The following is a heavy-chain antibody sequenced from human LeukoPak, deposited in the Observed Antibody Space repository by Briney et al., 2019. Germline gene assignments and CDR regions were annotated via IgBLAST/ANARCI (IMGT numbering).Heavy chain of an antibody. CDR2: IYSSGST. CDR1: GGSIRNYY. J-gene: IGHJ5*02. CDR3: ARSVGWSYELDP. D-gene: IGHD6-19*01. Sequence: SETLSLTCSLSGGSIRNYYWTWLRQPPGKGLEWVGYIYSSGSTGYNPSLGGRVTISLDMSKNPFSLRLTSVTAADTAMYYCARSVGWSYELDPWGQGTLVTV. V-gene: IGHV4-59*01.